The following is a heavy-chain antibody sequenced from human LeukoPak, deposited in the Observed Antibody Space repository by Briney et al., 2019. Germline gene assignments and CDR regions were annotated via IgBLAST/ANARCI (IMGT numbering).Heavy chain of an antibody. CDR3: ARFYSYGPYYFDY. V-gene: IGHV4-59*01. CDR2: IYYSGST. Sequence: SQTLSLTCTVSGGSISSYYWSWIRQPPGKGLEWIGYIYYSGSTNYNPSLKSRVTISVDTSKNQFSLKLSSVTAADTAVYYCARFYSYGPYYFDYWGQGTLVTVSS. J-gene: IGHJ4*02. D-gene: IGHD5-18*01. CDR1: GGSISSYY.